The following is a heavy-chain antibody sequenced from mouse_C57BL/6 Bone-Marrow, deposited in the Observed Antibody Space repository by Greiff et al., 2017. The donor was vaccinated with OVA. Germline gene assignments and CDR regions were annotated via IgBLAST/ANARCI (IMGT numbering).Heavy chain of an antibody. CDR1: GFTFSDYG. J-gene: IGHJ1*03. V-gene: IGHV5-17*01. D-gene: IGHD1-1*01. Sequence: DVKLVESGGGLVKPGGSLKLSCAASGFTFSDYGMHWVRQAPEKGLEWVAYISSGSSTIYYADTVKGRFTISRDNAKNTLFLQMTSLRSEDTAMYYCAENYYYGSSYVGYFDVWGTGTTVTVSS. CDR3: AENYYYGSSYVGYFDV. CDR2: ISSGSSTI.